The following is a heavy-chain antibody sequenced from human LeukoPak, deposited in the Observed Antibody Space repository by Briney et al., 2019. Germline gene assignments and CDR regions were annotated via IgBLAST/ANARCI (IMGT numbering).Heavy chain of an antibody. CDR2: IYYSGST. CDR3: ARQGPQYYDYVWGSYRDYYYYYMDV. D-gene: IGHD3-16*02. J-gene: IGHJ6*03. Sequence: SETPSLTCTVSGGSISSSSYYWGWIRQPPGKGLEWIGSIYYSGSTYYNPSLKSRVTISVGTSKNQFSLKLSSVTAADTAVYYCARQGPQYYDYVWGSYRDYYYYYMDVWGKGTTVTVSS. V-gene: IGHV4-39*01. CDR1: GGSISSSSYY.